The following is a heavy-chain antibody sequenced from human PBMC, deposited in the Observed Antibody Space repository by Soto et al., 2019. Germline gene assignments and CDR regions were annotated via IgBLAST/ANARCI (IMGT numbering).Heavy chain of an antibody. D-gene: IGHD2-21*01. CDR2: ITSSGTYT. CDR3: ARDKHTVNGLDV. J-gene: IGHJ6*01. V-gene: IGHV3-11*05. CDR1: GFTFSDYY. Sequence: QVRLVESGGGLVKPGGSLRLSCSLSGFTFSDYYMSWIRQAPGKGLEWISYITSSGTYTMYADSVKGRFTISRDNARNSLYLQMNNPRADDTAVYYCARDKHTVNGLDVWGLGTTVTVSS.